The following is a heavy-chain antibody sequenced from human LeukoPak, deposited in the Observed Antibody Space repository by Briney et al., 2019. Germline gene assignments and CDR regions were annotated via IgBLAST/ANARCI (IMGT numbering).Heavy chain of an antibody. CDR1: GYTFTSYG. CDR3: ARSLYCSSTSCYIRFDP. CDR2: ISAYNGNT. Sequence: ASVKVSCKASGYTFTSYGISWVRQAPGQGLEWMGWISAYNGNTNYAQKLQGRVTMTTDTSTSTAYMELRSLRSDDTAVYYCARSLYCSSTSCYIRFDPWGQGTLVTVSS. V-gene: IGHV1-18*01. D-gene: IGHD2-2*02. J-gene: IGHJ5*02.